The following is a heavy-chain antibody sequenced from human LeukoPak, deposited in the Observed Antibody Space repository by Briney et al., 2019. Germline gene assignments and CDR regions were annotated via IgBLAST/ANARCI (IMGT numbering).Heavy chain of an antibody. CDR2: IFPGDPDT. Sequence: GESLKISCKGSEYSFATYWIGWVRQMPGQGLEWMGIIFPGDPDTRYSPSFQGQVTISADKSISTAYLQWSSLKASDTAIYYCASEYCSGGNCYFDYWGQGTLVTVSS. V-gene: IGHV5-51*01. CDR1: EYSFATYW. J-gene: IGHJ4*02. D-gene: IGHD2-15*01. CDR3: ASEYCSGGNCYFDY.